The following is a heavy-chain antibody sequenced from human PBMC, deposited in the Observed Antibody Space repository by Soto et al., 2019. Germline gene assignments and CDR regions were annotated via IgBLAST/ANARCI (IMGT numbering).Heavy chain of an antibody. CDR3: AKDLGATDGLNFDY. CDR1: GFTFSSYG. D-gene: IGHD1-26*01. V-gene: IGHV3-30*18. J-gene: IGHJ4*02. Sequence: GGSLRLSCAASGFTFSSYGMHWVRQAPGKGLEWVAVISYDGSNKYYADSVKGRFTISRDNSKNTLYLQMNSLRAEDTAVYYCAKDLGATDGLNFDYWGQGTLVTVSS. CDR2: ISYDGSNK.